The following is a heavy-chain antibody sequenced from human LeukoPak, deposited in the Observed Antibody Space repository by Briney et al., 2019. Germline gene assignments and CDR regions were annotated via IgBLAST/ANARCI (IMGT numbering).Heavy chain of an antibody. CDR3: ARGPTAGIAAAEFDY. CDR2: IIPILGIA. V-gene: IGHV1-69*04. D-gene: IGHD6-13*01. Sequence: SVKLSCKASGGTFSSYAISWVRQAPGQGLEWMGRIIPILGIANYAQTFQGRVTITADKSTSTAYMEMSSLRSEDTAVYYCARGPTAGIAAAEFDYWGQGTLVTVSS. J-gene: IGHJ4*02. CDR1: GGTFSSYA.